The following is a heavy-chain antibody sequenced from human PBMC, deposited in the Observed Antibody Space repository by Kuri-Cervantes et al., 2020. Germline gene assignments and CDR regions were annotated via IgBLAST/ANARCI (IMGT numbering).Heavy chain of an antibody. CDR2: IYYSGST. CDR3: ARLDYGDYRRRTRYFGL. CDR1: SGLISSSSYY. V-gene: IGHV4-39*07. D-gene: IGHD4-17*01. J-gene: IGHJ2*01. Sequence: SETRSLTCTLSSGLISSSSYYWGWIRQPPGKGLEWIGSIYYSGSTYYNPYLKSRVTISVDTSKNQFSLKLSSVTTADRAVYYCARLDYGDYRRRTRYFGLWGRGTLVTVSS.